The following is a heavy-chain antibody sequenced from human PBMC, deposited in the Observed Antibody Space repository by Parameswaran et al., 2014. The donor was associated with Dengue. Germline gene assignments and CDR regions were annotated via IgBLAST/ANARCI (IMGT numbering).Heavy chain of an antibody. CDR3: ARSVYCSGGSCYPFYYYYYGMDV. CDR2: IYYSGST. D-gene: IGHD2-15*01. J-gene: IGHJ6*02. V-gene: IGHV4-59*01. Sequence: WIRQPPGKGLEWIGYIYYSGSTNYNPSLKSRVTISVDTSKNQFSLKLSSVTAADMAVYYCARSVYCSGGSCYPFYYYYYGMDVWGQGTTVTVSS.